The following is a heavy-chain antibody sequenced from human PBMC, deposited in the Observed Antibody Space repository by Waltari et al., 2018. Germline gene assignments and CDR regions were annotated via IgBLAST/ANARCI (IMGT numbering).Heavy chain of an antibody. J-gene: IGHJ1*01. V-gene: IGHV1-69*01. D-gene: IGHD1-26*01. CDR2: INPICGTA. CDR3: AREGYSGSTLDLHVTPTEYFQH. CDR1: GGTFSSYA. Sequence: QVQLVQSGAEVKKPGSSVKVSCKASGGTFSSYAISWVRQAPGQGLEWMGGINPICGTANYSQKVQGRVTITADESTSTAYMELSSLRSEDTAVYYCAREGYSGSTLDLHVTPTEYFQHWGQGTLVTVSS.